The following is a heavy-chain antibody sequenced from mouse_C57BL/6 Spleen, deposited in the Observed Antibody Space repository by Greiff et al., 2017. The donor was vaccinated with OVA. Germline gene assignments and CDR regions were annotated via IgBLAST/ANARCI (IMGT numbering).Heavy chain of an antibody. CDR1: GYTFTSYW. Sequence: QVQLQQPGAELVKPGASVKLSCKASGYTFTSYWMHWVKQRPGRGLEWIGRIDPNSGGTKYNEKFKSKATLTVDKPSSTAYMQLSSLTSEDSAVYYCARWKGPYDYDDGAWFAYWGQGTLVTVSA. J-gene: IGHJ3*01. CDR2: IDPNSGGT. CDR3: ARWKGPYDYDDGAWFAY. D-gene: IGHD2-4*01. V-gene: IGHV1-72*01.